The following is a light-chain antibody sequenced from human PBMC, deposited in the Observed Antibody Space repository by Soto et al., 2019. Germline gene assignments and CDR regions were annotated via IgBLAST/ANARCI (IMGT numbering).Light chain of an antibody. CDR1: QSVGTR. Sequence: TKSPGTLSLSLGERTTLSCRVSQSVGTRLAWYQQGQGKAPKLLIYAASTLQSGVQSRFSGSAAGTDFTLTISSLQHEDVATDSCPQSYSTPLTFCGGTKVDI. J-gene: IGKJ4*01. CDR2: AAS. V-gene: IGKV1-39*01. CDR3: PQSYSTPLT.